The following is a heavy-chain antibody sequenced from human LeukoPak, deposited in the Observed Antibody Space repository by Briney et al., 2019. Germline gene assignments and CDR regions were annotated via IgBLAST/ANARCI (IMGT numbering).Heavy chain of an antibody. CDR3: ARWSLTTYYYYYYGMDV. J-gene: IGHJ6*02. CDR1: GFTFSSYW. D-gene: IGHD4-11*01. V-gene: IGHV3-7*01. CDR2: IKQDGSEK. Sequence: GGSLRLSCAASGFTFSSYWMSWVRQAPGKGLEWVANIKQDGSEKYYVDSVKGRFTISRDNAKNSLYLQMNSLRAEDTAVYYCARWSLTTYYYYYYGMDVWGQGTTVTVSS.